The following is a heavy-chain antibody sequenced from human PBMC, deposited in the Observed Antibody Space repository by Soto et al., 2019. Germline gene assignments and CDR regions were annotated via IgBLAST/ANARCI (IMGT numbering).Heavy chain of an antibody. V-gene: IGHV3-74*01. D-gene: IGHD4-17*01. CDR2: INSDGSHT. J-gene: IGHJ5*01. CDR1: GFTFFAYW. Sequence: EVQLVESGGGLVQPGGSLRLSCAASGFTFFAYWIHWVRQVPGKGLVWFSRINSDGSHTSYADSVRGRFTISRDNSKNTVYLQMNSLTAEDTAVYYWAKEGDYGDYAGENWFDSWGQGSLVTVSS. CDR3: AKEGDYGDYAGENWFDS.